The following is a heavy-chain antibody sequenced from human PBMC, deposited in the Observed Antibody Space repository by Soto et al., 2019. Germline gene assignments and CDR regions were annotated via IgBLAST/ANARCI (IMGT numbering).Heavy chain of an antibody. V-gene: IGHV4-30-4*01. CDR3: ATESGSTYGYFDH. Sequence: PSETLSLTCTVSGGSVTSDEDYWTWIRQSPGKGLEWIGYISNSGSTGYNPSLKTRLSMSVDRSKNQFTLRLTYVTAADTAVYFCATESGSTYGYFDHWGQGTQVT. D-gene: IGHD5-18*01. CDR1: GGSVTSDEDY. J-gene: IGHJ4*02. CDR2: ISNSGST.